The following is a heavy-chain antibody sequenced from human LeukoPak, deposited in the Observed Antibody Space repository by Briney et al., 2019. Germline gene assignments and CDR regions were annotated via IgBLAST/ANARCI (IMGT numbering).Heavy chain of an antibody. V-gene: IGHV1-18*01. CDR3: ARGSYRFGAVADQDY. D-gene: IGHD6-19*01. Sequence: ASVKVSCKASGYTFTSYGIRWVREAPGQGLEWMVWISAYNGNTNYAQKLQGRVTMTTDTSTSTAYMELRSLRSDDTAVYYCARGSYRFGAVADQDYWGQGTLVTVSP. J-gene: IGHJ4*02. CDR1: GYTFTSYG. CDR2: ISAYNGNT.